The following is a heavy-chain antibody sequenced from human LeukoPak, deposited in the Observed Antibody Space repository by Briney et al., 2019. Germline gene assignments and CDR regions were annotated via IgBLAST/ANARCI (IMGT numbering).Heavy chain of an antibody. D-gene: IGHD5-24*01. CDR1: GFTSSNYA. CDR3: AKGDGYNYDNWFDH. V-gene: IGHV3-23*01. J-gene: IGHJ5*02. Sequence: GGSLRLSCAASGFTSSNYALSWVRQAPGKGLEWVSGISNSGGSTYYADSVKGRFTISRDNSKNTLYLQMNSLRADDTAVYYCAKGDGYNYDNWFDHWGQGTLVTVSS. CDR2: ISNSGGST.